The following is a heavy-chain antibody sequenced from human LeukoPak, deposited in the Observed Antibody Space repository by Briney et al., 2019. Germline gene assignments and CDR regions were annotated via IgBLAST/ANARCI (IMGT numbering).Heavy chain of an antibody. J-gene: IGHJ4*02. D-gene: IGHD3-10*01. CDR1: GYTFTSYG. CDR2: ISAYNGNT. Sequence: ASVKVSCKASGYTFTSYGISWVRQAPGQGLEWMGWISAYNGNTNYAQKLQGRVTMTTDTSTSTAYMELRSLRSDDTAVYYCARAYGSGSYYPFEYWGQGTLVTVSS. V-gene: IGHV1-18*01. CDR3: ARAYGSGSYYPFEY.